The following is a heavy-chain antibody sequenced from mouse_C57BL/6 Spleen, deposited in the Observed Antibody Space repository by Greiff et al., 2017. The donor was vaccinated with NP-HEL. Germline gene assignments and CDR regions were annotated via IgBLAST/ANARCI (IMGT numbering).Heavy chain of an antibody. J-gene: IGHJ3*01. CDR1: GYTFTSYW. CDR2: IDPSDSYT. V-gene: IGHV1-69*01. CDR3: ARTGGSGYPPAY. D-gene: IGHD1-1*01. Sequence: QVQLQQPGAELVMPGASVKLSCKASGYTFTSYWMHWVKQRPGQGLEWIGEIDPSDSYTNYNQKFKGKSTLTVDKSSSTAYMQLSSLTSEDSAVYYGARTGGSGYPPAYWGQGTLVTVSA.